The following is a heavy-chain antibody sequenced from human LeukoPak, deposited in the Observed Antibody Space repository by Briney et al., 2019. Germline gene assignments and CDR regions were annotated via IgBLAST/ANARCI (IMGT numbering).Heavy chain of an antibody. CDR2: IKRSYDGVTT. CDR1: GFSFRDAW. Sequence: PGGSLRLSCVASGFSFRDAWMNWVRQAPGKGLEWVGRIKRSYDGVTTDYAAPVKGRFTISRDDSKTTLYLQMNSLKTEDTAVYHCTTSTQLGDYVRSGAFDIWGQGTMVTVSS. J-gene: IGHJ3*02. V-gene: IGHV3-15*01. D-gene: IGHD4-17*01. CDR3: TTSTQLGDYVRSGAFDI.